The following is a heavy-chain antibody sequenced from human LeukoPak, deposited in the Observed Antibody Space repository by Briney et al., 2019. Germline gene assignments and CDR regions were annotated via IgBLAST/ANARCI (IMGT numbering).Heavy chain of an antibody. CDR3: ARQGYSSGWTRDWFDP. CDR1: GGSISSSSYY. J-gene: IGHJ5*02. V-gene: IGHV4-39*01. CDR2: IHYSGST. D-gene: IGHD6-19*01. Sequence: PSETPSLTCTVSGGSISSSSYYWGWIRQPPGKGLEWIGSIHYSGSTYYNPPLKSRVTISVDTSKNQFSLKLSSVTAADTAVYYCARQGYSSGWTRDWFDPWGQGTLVTVSS.